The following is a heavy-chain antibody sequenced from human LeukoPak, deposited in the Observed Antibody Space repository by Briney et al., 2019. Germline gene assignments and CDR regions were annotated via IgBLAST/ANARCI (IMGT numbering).Heavy chain of an antibody. V-gene: IGHV1-24*01. CDR3: ATADPTIAAAGTDYYYYGMDV. CDR2: FDPEDGEI. D-gene: IGHD6-13*01. J-gene: IGHJ6*02. Sequence: ASVKVSCKVSGYTLTELSMHWVRQAPGKGLEWMGGFDPEDGEIIYAQKFQGRVTMTEDTSTDTAYMELSSLRSEDTAVYYCATADPTIAAAGTDYYYYGMDVWGQGTTVTVSS. CDR1: GYTLTELS.